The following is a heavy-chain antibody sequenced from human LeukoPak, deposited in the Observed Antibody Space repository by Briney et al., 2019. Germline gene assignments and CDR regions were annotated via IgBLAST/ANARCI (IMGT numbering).Heavy chain of an antibody. D-gene: IGHD3-10*01. CDR3: ARDASVLLWFGELSYFDY. CDR2: IYHSGST. Sequence: SETLSLTCTVSGYSISSGYYWGLIRQPPGKGLEWIGSIYHSGSTYYNPSLKSRVTISVDTSKNQFSLKLSSVTAADTAVYYCARDASVLLWFGELSYFDYWGQGTLVTVSS. V-gene: IGHV4-38-2*02. CDR1: GYSISSGYY. J-gene: IGHJ4*02.